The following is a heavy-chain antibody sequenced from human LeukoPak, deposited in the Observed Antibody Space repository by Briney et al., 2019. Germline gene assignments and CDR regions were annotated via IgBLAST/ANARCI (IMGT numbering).Heavy chain of an antibody. J-gene: IGHJ4*02. CDR1: GYIFASYG. CDR3: ARSPAVAATRVDY. V-gene: IGHV1-18*01. Sequence: ASVKVSFKCAGYIFASYGISWGRQAPGPGLEWMGWISSYNGNTNYAQKLQGRVTMTTDTATSTAYMELRSLRSDDTAVYYCARSPAVAATRVDYWGQGTLVTVSS. D-gene: IGHD6-19*01. CDR2: ISSYNGNT.